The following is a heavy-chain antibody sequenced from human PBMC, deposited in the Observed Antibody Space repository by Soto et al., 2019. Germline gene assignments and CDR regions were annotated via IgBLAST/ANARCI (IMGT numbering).Heavy chain of an antibody. V-gene: IGHV3-74*03. CDR1: GFTFSSYW. D-gene: IGHD3-16*01. J-gene: IGHJ4*02. CDR3: AKDLSWGQCDY. CDR2: IKTDGTAT. Sequence: EVQLVESGGGLVQPGGSLRLSCAASGFTFSSYWMHWVRQDPGKGLVWVSSIKTDGTATQYADSVKGRFTVSRDNGKNTLDLQMNSLRAEDTGVYYCAKDLSWGQCDYWGQGTLVTVSS.